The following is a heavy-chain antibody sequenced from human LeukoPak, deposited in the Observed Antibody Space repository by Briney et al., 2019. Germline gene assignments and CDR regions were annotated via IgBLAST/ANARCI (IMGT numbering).Heavy chain of an antibody. CDR2: INPNSGGT. CDR1: GYTFTNYY. Sequence: ASVKVSCKASGYTFTNYYIHWVRQAPGQGLEWMGWINPNSGGTNYAQKFQGRVTMTRDTSISTAYMELSRLRSDDTAVYYCAREQVPAATGNWFDPWGQGTLVTVSS. CDR3: AREQVPAATGNWFDP. V-gene: IGHV1-2*02. D-gene: IGHD2-2*01. J-gene: IGHJ5*02.